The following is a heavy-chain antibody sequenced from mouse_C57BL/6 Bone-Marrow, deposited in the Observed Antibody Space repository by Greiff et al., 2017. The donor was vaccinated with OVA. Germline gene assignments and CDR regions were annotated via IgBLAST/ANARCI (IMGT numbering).Heavy chain of an antibody. J-gene: IGHJ4*01. D-gene: IGHD2-4*01. CDR2: SRNKANDYTT. V-gene: IGHV7-1*01. CDR3: ARDGDYEGNYYAMDY. Sequence: EVKLVESGGGLVQSGRSLRLSCATSGFTFSDFYMEWVRQAPGKGLEWIAASRNKANDYTTEYSASVKGRFIVSRDTSQSILYLQMKALRAEDTAMYYCARDGDYEGNYYAMDYWGQGTSVTVSS. CDR1: GFTFSDFY.